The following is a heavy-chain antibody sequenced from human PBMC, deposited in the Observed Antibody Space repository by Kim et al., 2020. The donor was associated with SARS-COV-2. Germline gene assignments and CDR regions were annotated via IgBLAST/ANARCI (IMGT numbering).Heavy chain of an antibody. J-gene: IGHJ3*02. CDR1: GYTFTSYD. CDR2: MNPNSGNT. CDR3: ASCIVGPLYSSSWCGVDAFDI. Sequence: ASVKVSCKASGYTFTSYDINWVRQATGQGLEWMGWMNPNSGNTGYAQKFQGRVTMTRNTSISTAYMELSSLRSEDTAVYYCASCIVGPLYSSSWCGVDAFDIWGQGTMVTVSS. V-gene: IGHV1-8*01. D-gene: IGHD6-13*01.